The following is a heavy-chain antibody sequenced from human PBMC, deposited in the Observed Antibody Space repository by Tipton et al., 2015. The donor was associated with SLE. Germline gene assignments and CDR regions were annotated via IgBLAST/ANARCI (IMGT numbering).Heavy chain of an antibody. CDR3: ARVYGSGIDY. CDR1: GGSIGSYY. Sequence: LRLSCTVSGGSIGSYYWSWIRQPAGKGLEWIGRIYTSGSTNYNPSLKSRVTMSVDTSKNQFSLKLSSVTAADTAVYYCARVYGSGIDYWGQGTLVTVSS. D-gene: IGHD3-10*01. V-gene: IGHV4-4*07. CDR2: IYTSGST. J-gene: IGHJ4*02.